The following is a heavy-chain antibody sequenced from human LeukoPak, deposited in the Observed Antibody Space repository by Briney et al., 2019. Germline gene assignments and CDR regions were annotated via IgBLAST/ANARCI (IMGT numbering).Heavy chain of an antibody. CDR2: SDPKNGEK. CDR1: GYTLSKIS. D-gene: IGHD1-26*01. Sequence: GASVKVSCKVSGYTLSKISMDWLRQGPGKGLGWMGSSDPKNGEKTYAQKFQGRVNMTEDTSTDTAYMEVSGLRSEDTAVYYCATGAIVYDYWGQGTLVTVSS. V-gene: IGHV1-24*01. CDR3: ATGAIVYDY. J-gene: IGHJ4*02.